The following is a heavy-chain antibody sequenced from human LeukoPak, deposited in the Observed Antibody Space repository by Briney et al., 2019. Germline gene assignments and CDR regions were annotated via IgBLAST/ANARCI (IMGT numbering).Heavy chain of an antibody. CDR3: TTEVPVTTVDY. CDR1: GFTFSNAW. CDR2: IKSKTDGGTT. V-gene: IGHV3-15*01. J-gene: IGHJ4*02. D-gene: IGHD4-17*01. Sequence: GGSLRLSCAASGFTFSNAWMSGVRQAPGKGLEWVGRIKSKTDGGTTDYAAPVKGRFTISRDDSKNTLYLQMNSLKTEDTAVYYCTTEVPVTTVDYWGQGTLVTVSS.